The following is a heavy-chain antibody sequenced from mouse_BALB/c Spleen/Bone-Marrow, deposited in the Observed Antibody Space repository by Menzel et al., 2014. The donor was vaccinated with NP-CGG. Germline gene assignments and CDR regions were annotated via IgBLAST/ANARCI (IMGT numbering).Heavy chain of an antibody. CDR1: GFPFSSYG. J-gene: IGHJ4*01. CDR2: INSNGSST. CDR3: ARDRTYYYGMDC. V-gene: IGHV5-6-3*01. Sequence: EVTLVESGGGLVQPGGSLKLSCAASGFPFSSYGMSWVRQTPDKRLELVATINSNGSSTYYPDSVKGRFTISRDNAKNTLYLQMSSLKSEDSAMFYCARDRTYYYGMDCWGQGTSVAVSS.